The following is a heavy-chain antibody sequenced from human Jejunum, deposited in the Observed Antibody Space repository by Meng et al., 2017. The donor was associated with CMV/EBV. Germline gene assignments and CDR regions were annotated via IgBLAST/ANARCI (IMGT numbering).Heavy chain of an antibody. CDR2: ISSSSSPT. J-gene: IGHJ4*02. CDR1: GFTFSSYE. D-gene: IGHD2-2*01. Sequence: ASGFTFSSYEMNWVRQAPGKGLEWVSYISSSSSPTHNADSVKGRFIISRDNAKSSLFLDMNSLRTDDTAVYYCATEAQLPPRIDFWGQGTLVTVSS. CDR3: ATEAQLPPRIDF. V-gene: IGHV3-48*03.